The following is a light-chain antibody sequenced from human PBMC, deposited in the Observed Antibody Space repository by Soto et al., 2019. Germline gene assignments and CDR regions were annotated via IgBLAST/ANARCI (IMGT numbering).Light chain of an antibody. CDR1: QGISNY. CDR3: QKYNSARWT. CDR2: AAS. V-gene: IGKV1-27*01. J-gene: IGKJ1*01. Sequence: DIQMTQSPSSLSASVGDRVTITCRASQGISNYLAWYQQIPGKVPRLLIYAASTLQSGVPSRFSGRRSGTDFTLTISSLQPEDVATNYCQKYNSARWTFGLGTKVDIK.